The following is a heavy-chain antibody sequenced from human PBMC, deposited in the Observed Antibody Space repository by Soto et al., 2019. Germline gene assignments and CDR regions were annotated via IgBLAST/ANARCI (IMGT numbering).Heavy chain of an antibody. CDR2: IKTDGSSA. CDR3: VREVGATPDWFDP. J-gene: IGHJ5*02. Sequence: EVQLVESGGGLVQPGGSLRLSCAASGFTFSSYWMHWVRQAPGKGLVWVSRIKTDGSSASYADSVKGRFTISRDNAKNTLYLQMNSLRAEDTAVYYCVREVGATPDWFDPWGQGTLVTVSS. D-gene: IGHD1-26*01. V-gene: IGHV3-74*01. CDR1: GFTFSSYW.